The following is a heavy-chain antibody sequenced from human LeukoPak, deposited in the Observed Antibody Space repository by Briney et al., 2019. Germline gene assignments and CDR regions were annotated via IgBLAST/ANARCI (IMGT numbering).Heavy chain of an antibody. J-gene: IGHJ3*02. D-gene: IGHD4-17*01. V-gene: IGHV3-30*18. CDR3: AKDVMRYGDYVGSAFDI. CDR1: GFTFSSYG. CDR2: ISYDGGNK. Sequence: PGGSLRLSCAASGFTFSSYGMHWVRQAPGKGLEWVAVISYDGGNKYYADSVKGRFTISRDNSKNTLYLQMNSLRAEDTAVYYCAKDVMRYGDYVGSAFDIWGQGTMVTVSS.